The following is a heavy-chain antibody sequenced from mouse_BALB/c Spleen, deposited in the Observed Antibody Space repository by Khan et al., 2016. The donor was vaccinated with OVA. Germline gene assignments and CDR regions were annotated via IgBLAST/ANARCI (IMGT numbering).Heavy chain of an antibody. D-gene: IGHD2-3*01. V-gene: IGHV5-9-3*01. J-gene: IGHJ2*01. Sequence: EVELVESGGGLVKPGGSLKLSCAASGFTFSRYAMSWVRQTPEKRLEWVATISSGGSYPYYPDSVKGRFTISRDNAKNTLYLQMSSLRSEETAMYYCARQGGIYDGPFDYWGQGTTLTVSS. CDR1: GFTFSRYA. CDR3: ARQGGIYDGPFDY. CDR2: ISSGGSYP.